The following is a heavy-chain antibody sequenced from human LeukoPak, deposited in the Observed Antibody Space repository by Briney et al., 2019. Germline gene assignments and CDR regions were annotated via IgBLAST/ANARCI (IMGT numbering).Heavy chain of an antibody. Sequence: KASETLSLTCTVSGGSISSYYWTWIRQPPGKGLEWIGYIYYSGITNYNPSLKSRVTISVDTSKNQFSLKLSSVTAADTAVYYCAKPSNYYGSATDAFDFWGQGTMVTVSS. CDR2: IYYSGIT. V-gene: IGHV4-59*01. CDR1: GGSISSYY. D-gene: IGHD3-10*01. CDR3: AKPSNYYGSATDAFDF. J-gene: IGHJ3*01.